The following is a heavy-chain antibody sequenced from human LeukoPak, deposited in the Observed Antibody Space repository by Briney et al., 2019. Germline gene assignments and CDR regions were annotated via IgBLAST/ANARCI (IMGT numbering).Heavy chain of an antibody. Sequence: AGGSLRLSCAASGFTFSSYAIHWVRQASGQGLGWVAVISYDVSNKFYADSVKGRFTISRDNSKNTVYLQMNSLRPEDTAVYYCAKEDSFYGSGSYWPDYWGQGTLVTVSS. D-gene: IGHD3-10*01. J-gene: IGHJ4*02. CDR3: AKEDSFYGSGSYWPDY. CDR2: ISYDVSNK. CDR1: GFTFSSYA. V-gene: IGHV3-30*18.